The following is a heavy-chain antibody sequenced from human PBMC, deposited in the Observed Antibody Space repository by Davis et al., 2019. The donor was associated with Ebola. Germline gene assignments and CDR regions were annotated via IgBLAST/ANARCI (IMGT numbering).Heavy chain of an antibody. CDR1: GFTFSTYS. D-gene: IGHD1-1*01. CDR2: INSGSDYI. Sequence: GESLKISCAASGFTFSTYSMSWVRQAPGKGLEWVSSINSGSDYIFYADSVKGRFTISRDKAKNSLLLQMDSLTAEDTAVYYCARERGPYNLGWFEPFDIWGQGTRVTVSS. CDR3: ARERGPYNLGWFEPFDI. J-gene: IGHJ3*02. V-gene: IGHV3-21*01.